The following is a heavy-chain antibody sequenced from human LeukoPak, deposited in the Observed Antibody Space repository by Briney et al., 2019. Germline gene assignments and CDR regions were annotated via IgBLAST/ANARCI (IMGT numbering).Heavy chain of an antibody. V-gene: IGHV3-74*01. CDR3: ARDGSLPDY. CDR2: ITSDGSST. J-gene: IGHJ4*02. CDR1: GFTFSSYS. Sequence: GGSLRLSCAASGFTFSSYSMNWVRQAPGKGLVWVSRITSDGSSTNYADSVKGRLTISRDNAKNTLYLQMNSLRAEDTAVYYCARDGSLPDYWGQGTLVTVSS.